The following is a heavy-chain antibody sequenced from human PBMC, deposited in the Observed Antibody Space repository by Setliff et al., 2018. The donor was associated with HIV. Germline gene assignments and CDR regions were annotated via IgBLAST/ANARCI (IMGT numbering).Heavy chain of an antibody. CDR1: GGSFSGYY. CDR3: ARHSPTYCSGTSCYDNWFDP. D-gene: IGHD2-2*01. Sequence: SETLSLTCAVYGGSFSGYYWSWIRQPPGKGLEWIGTIYYSGSTYYNPSLKSRVTIFVDTSKNQFPLKLSSVTAADTAVYYCARHSPTYCSGTSCYDNWFDPWGQGTLVTVSS. CDR2: IYYSGST. J-gene: IGHJ5*02. V-gene: IGHV4-34*01.